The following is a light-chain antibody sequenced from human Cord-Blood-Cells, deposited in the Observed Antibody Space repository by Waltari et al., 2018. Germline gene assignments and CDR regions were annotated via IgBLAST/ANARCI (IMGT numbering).Light chain of an antibody. Sequence: VVTPSPLSLLAAPPGAASSSCSTSQSLLHSNGYNYLDWYLQKPGQSPQLLIYLGSNRASGVPDRFSGSGSGTDFTLKISRVEAEDVGVYYCMQALQTPLTFGEGTKVEIK. CDR3: MQALQTPLT. CDR2: LGS. CDR1: QSLLHSNGYNY. J-gene: IGKJ4*02. V-gene: IGKV2-28*01.